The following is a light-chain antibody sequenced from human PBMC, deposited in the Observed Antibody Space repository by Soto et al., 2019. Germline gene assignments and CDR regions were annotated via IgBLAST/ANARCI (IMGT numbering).Light chain of an antibody. CDR2: DES. Sequence: NQMTHSPASLSASVGDIVTITCQWSQDIRNHLNWYQQKVGRATKLMIYDESNLETGVPSRLSGTASGKDFTFSISSLQPEDIATYYCQQYDDLPLTFGGVPKVDI. CDR1: QDIRNH. V-gene: IGKV1-33*01. CDR3: QQYDDLPLT. J-gene: IGKJ4*01.